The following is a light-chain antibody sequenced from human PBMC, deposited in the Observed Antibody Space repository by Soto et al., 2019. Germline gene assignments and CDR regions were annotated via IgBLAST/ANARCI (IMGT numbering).Light chain of an antibody. CDR3: GTWDSSLSAVV. CDR2: DNN. CDR1: SSNIGNNY. V-gene: IGLV1-51*01. Sequence: QSVLTQPPSVSAAPGRKVTISCSGSSSNIGNNYVSWYQQLPGTAPKLLIYDNNKGPSGIPDRFSGSKSGTSATLGITGLQTGDEADYYCGTWDSSLSAVVFGGGTKLTVL. J-gene: IGLJ2*01.